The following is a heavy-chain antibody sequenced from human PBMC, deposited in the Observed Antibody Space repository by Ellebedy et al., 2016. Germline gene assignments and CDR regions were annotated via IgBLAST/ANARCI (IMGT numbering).Heavy chain of an antibody. CDR2: VFHTGTT. CDR3: AKWNGDWNAYDV. Sequence: SETLSLTCNVSGGSVSSAYWNWIQRPPGKGLEWIGYVFHTGTTNYSPSLKSRVTMSVDTSKSQFSLGLTSVTAADTAVYYCAKWNGDWNAYDVWGQGTMVTVSS. CDR1: GGSVSSAY. J-gene: IGHJ3*01. D-gene: IGHD1-1*01. V-gene: IGHV4-59*02.